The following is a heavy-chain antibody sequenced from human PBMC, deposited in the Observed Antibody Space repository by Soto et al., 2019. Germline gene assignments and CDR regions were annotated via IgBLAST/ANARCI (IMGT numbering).Heavy chain of an antibody. CDR3: ARGSLVYDS. D-gene: IGHD3-16*01. CDR2: IYYKGDT. V-gene: IGHV4-59*01. CDR1: GDSLNNNW. J-gene: IGHJ4*02. Sequence: QVQLLESGPTLVKPLEILFLTCSVSGDSLNNNWWTWIRQAPGTAPELVGYIYYKGDTRYNPSLESRVTISLDTPKNQISLELRSLSGADTAVYFCARGSLVYDSWGQGILVTVSS.